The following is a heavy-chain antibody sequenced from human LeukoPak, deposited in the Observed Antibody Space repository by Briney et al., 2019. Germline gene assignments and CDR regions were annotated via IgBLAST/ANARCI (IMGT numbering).Heavy chain of an antibody. Sequence: PGGSLRLSCAASGFNVNSNYMTWVRQAPGKGLEWVSLLYSGGSTYYADSVKGRSTVSRDNSKNTLYLQMNSLRGEDTAVYYCARVRGWKYFDYWGQGTLVTVSS. J-gene: IGHJ4*02. CDR1: GFNVNSNY. CDR2: LYSGGST. D-gene: IGHD1-1*01. V-gene: IGHV3-66*01. CDR3: ARVRGWKYFDY.